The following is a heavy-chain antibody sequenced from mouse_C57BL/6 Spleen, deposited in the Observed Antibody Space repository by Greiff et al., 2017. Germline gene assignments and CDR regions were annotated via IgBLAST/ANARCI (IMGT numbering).Heavy chain of an antibody. Sequence: LVESGAELVRPGASVTLSCKASGYTFTDYEMHWVKQTPVHGLAWIGAIDPETGGTAYNQKFKGKAILTADKSSSTAYMELRSLTSEDSAVYYCTRGVTTNYYAMDDWGQGTSVTVSS. D-gene: IGHD2-2*01. J-gene: IGHJ4*01. CDR3: TRGVTTNYYAMDD. CDR1: GYTFTDYE. V-gene: IGHV1-15*01. CDR2: IDPETGGT.